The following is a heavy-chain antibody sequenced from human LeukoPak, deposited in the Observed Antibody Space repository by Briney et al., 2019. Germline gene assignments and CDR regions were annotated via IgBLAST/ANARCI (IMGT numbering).Heavy chain of an antibody. J-gene: IGHJ2*01. Sequence: GGSLRLSCAASGFTFSSYAMSWVRQAPGKGLEWVSAISGSGGSTYYADSVKGRFTISRDNSKNTLYLQMNSPRAEDTAVYYCAKDQALGYVNLWGRGTLVTVSS. D-gene: IGHD2-15*01. CDR1: GFTFSSYA. CDR2: ISGSGGST. CDR3: AKDQALGYVNL. V-gene: IGHV3-23*01.